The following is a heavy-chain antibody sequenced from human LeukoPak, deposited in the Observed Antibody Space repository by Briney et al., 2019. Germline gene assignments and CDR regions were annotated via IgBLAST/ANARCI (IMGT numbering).Heavy chain of an antibody. D-gene: IGHD2-15*01. CDR3: ARDLLVPPWYFDL. Sequence: RPGRSLRLSCAASGFTFNSYWMHWVRQVPGRGLVWVSRINSDGSSTNYADSVKGRFTISRDNAKNTLYLQMNSLRAEDTAVYYCARDLLVPPWYFDLWGRGTLVTVSS. V-gene: IGHV3-74*01. CDR2: INSDGSST. J-gene: IGHJ2*01. CDR1: GFTFNSYW.